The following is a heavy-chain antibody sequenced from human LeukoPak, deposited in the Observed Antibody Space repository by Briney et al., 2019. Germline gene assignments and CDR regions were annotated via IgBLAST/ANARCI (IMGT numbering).Heavy chain of an antibody. CDR3: AKGMMGWPEENNDAFDI. Sequence: SVKVSCKASGGTFSSYAISWVRQAPGQGLEWMGRIIPIFGTANYAQKFQGRVTITTDESTSTAYMELSSLRSEDTAVYYCAKGMMGWPEENNDAFDIWGQGTMVTVSS. CDR1: GGTFSSYA. V-gene: IGHV1-69*05. D-gene: IGHD2/OR15-2a*01. J-gene: IGHJ3*02. CDR2: IIPIFGTA.